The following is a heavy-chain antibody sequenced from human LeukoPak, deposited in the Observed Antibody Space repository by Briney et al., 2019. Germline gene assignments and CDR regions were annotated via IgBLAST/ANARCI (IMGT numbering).Heavy chain of an antibody. V-gene: IGHV4-30-4*08. D-gene: IGHD5-18*01. CDR2: IYYSGST. J-gene: IGHJ6*04. CDR3: ARSSARTAMALDV. Sequence: SQTLSLSCTVSGGSISSGDYYWSWIRQPPGKGLEWIGCIYYSGSTYYNPSLKSRVTISVDTSKNQFSLKLSSVTAADTAVYYCARSSARTAMALDVWGKGTTVTASS. CDR1: GGSISSGDYY.